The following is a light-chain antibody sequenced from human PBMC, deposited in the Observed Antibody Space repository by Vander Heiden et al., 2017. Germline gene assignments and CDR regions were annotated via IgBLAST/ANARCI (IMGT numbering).Light chain of an antibody. CDR2: DAS. CDR1: QSISSW. V-gene: IGKV1-5*01. J-gene: IGKJ1*01. Sequence: IQMTQSPSTLSASVGARVTITCRSSQSISSWLAWYQQKPGKAPKLLIYDASSLESGVPSRFSGSGSGTEFTLTISSVQPDDFATYYCQQYNSLTWTFGQGTKVEIK. CDR3: QQYNSLTWT.